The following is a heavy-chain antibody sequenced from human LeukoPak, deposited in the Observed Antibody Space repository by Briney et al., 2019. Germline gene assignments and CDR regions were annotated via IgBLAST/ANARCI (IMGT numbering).Heavy chain of an antibody. J-gene: IGHJ4*02. CDR3: ARRRRYYDSSGYYGDRFDY. CDR1: GGSFSGYY. CDR2: INHSGST. Sequence: SETLSLTCAVYGGSFSGYYWSWIRQPPRKGLEWIGEINHSGSTNYNPSLKSRVTISVDTSKNQFSLKLSSVTAADTAVYYCARRRRYYDSSGYYGDRFDYWGQGTLVTVSS. D-gene: IGHD3-22*01. V-gene: IGHV4-34*01.